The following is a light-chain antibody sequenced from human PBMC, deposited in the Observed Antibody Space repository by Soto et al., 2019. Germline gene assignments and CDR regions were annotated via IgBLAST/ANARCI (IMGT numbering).Light chain of an antibody. CDR1: QSVFSN. Sequence: EIVMTQSPATLSVSPGERATLSCRASQSVFSNLAWYQQKPGQAPRLLIYGASTRSTGIPSRFSGSGSGTEFTLPISSLQSEDFAVYYCQQYNEWPPWTFGQGTKVEIK. J-gene: IGKJ1*01. V-gene: IGKV3-15*01. CDR2: GAS. CDR3: QQYNEWPPWT.